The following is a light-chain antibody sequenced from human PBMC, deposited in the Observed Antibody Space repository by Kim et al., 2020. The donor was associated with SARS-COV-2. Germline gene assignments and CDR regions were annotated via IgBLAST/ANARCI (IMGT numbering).Light chain of an antibody. J-gene: IGKJ1*01. CDR1: QSVSSSY. CDR3: QQYGSSPPWT. V-gene: IGKV3-20*01. Sequence: PGERANLSCSASQSVSSSYLAWYQQKPDQVPRLLIYGASSRATGIPDRFSGSGSGTDFTLTISRLEPEDFAVYYCQQYGSSPPWTFGQGTKVDIK. CDR2: GAS.